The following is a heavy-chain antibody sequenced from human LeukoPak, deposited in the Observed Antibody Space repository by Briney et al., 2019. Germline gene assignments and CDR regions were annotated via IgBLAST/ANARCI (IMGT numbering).Heavy chain of an antibody. V-gene: IGHV5-51*01. CDR2: IYPGDSDT. CDR1: GYSFTSYW. Sequence: GESLKISCKGSGYSFTSYWIGWVRQMPGKGLEWMGIIYPGDSDTRYSPSFQGQVTISADKSISTAYLQWSSLKASATTMYYCAGHGRGARSGSNIDYWGQGTLVTVSS. CDR3: AGHGRGARSGSNIDY. J-gene: IGHJ4*02. D-gene: IGHD6-19*01.